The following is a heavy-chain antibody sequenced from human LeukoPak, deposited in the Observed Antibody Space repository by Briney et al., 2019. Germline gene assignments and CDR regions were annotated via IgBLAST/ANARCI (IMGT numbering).Heavy chain of an antibody. J-gene: IGHJ6*03. D-gene: IGHD4-17*01. V-gene: IGHV1-18*01. CDR2: ISAYNGNT. Sequence: GASVKVSCKASGYTFTSYGISWVRQAPGQGLEWMGWISAYNGNTNYAQKLQGRVTMTTDTSTSTAYMELRSLRSDDTVVYYCARVSVYGDLGYYYYYMDVWGKGTTVTVSS. CDR1: GYTFTSYG. CDR3: ARVSVYGDLGYYYYYMDV.